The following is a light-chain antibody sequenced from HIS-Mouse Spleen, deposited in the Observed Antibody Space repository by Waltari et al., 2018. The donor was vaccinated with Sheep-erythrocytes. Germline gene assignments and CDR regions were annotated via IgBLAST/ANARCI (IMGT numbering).Light chain of an antibody. J-gene: IGLJ1*01. Sequence: QSALTQPPSASGSPGQSVTISCTGTSSHVGGYNYVSWHQQHPGKAPKLMIYEVSKRPSGVPDRFSGSKSGNTASLTVSGLQAEDEADYYCSSYAGSNNYVFGTGTKVTVL. CDR3: SSYAGSNNYV. CDR2: EVS. CDR1: SSHVGGYNY. V-gene: IGLV2-8*01.